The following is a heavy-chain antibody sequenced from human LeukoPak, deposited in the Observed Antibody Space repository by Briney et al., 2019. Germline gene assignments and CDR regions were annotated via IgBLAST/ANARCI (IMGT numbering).Heavy chain of an antibody. J-gene: IGHJ4*02. Sequence: SQTLSLTCTVSGGSISSGGYYWSWIRQHPGKGLEWIGYIYYSGSTYYNPSLKSRVTISVDTSKNQFSLKLSSVTAADTAVYYCARSPRVWFAFDYWGQGTLATVSS. D-gene: IGHD3-10*01. CDR1: GGSISSGGYY. CDR3: ARSPRVWFAFDY. V-gene: IGHV4-31*03. CDR2: IYYSGST.